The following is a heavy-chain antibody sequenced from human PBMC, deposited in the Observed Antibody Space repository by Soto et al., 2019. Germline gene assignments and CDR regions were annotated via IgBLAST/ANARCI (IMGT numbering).Heavy chain of an antibody. J-gene: IGHJ4*02. Sequence: SETLSLTCTVSGGSISSYYWSWIRQPPGKGLEWIGYIYYSGSTYNSPSLRSRVSMSVDRSKDQFGLKLKAVSAADTALYFCARKRTTAGTQAYFAGCGPGSMATAAS. CDR1: GGSISSYY. D-gene: IGHD6-19*01. V-gene: IGHV4-59*04. CDR2: IYYSGST. CDR3: ARKRTTAGTQAYFAG.